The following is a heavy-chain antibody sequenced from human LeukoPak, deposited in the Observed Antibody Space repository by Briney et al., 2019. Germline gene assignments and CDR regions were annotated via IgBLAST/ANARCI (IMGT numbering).Heavy chain of an antibody. D-gene: IGHD4-23*01. J-gene: IGHJ3*02. CDR3: ASLVHRGNSDDGAFDI. CDR1: GGTFSSYA. CDR2: IIPIFGTA. V-gene: IGHV1-69*13. Sequence: GASVKVSCKASGGTFSSYAISWVRQAPGQGLEWMGGIIPIFGTANYAQKFQGRVTITADESTSTAYMELRSLRSDDTAVYYCASLVHRGNSDDGAFDIWGQGTMVTVSS.